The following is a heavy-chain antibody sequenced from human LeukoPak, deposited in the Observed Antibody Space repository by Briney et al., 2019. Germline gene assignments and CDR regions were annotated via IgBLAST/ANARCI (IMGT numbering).Heavy chain of an antibody. CDR1: GYTFTGYY. D-gene: IGHD3-10*01. Sequence: ASVKVSCKASGYTFTGYYMHWVRQAPGQGLEWMGGVIPILSTAKYAQKFQGRVTITADESTSTAYMELSSLRSEDTAVYYCARSIIRGVISPFDPWGQGTLITVSS. CDR3: ARSIIRGVISPFDP. CDR2: VIPILSTA. J-gene: IGHJ5*02. V-gene: IGHV1-69*13.